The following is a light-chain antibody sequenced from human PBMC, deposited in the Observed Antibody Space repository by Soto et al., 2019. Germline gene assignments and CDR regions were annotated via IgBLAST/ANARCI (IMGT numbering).Light chain of an antibody. CDR3: QTWGTGFQF. V-gene: IGLV4-69*01. CDR1: SGHSSYA. CDR2: LNNDGSH. J-gene: IGLJ2*01. Sequence: QPELTQSPSASASLGASVKLTCTLSSGHSSYAIAWHQKQPGKGPRYLMDLNNDGSHTKGDGIPDRFSGSSSGADRYLIISSLQSEDEADYYCQTWGTGFQFFGGGTKLTVL.